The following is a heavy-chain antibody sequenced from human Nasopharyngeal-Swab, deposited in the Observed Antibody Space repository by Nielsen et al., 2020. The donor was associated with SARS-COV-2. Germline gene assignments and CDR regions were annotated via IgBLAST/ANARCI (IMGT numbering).Heavy chain of an antibody. Sequence: SVKVSCKASGYTFTSYYMHWVRQAPGQGLEWMGGIIPILGIANYAQKFQGRVTITADKSTSTAYMELSSLRSEDTAVYYCARAPYSGSYYYYYGMDVWGQGTTVTVSS. CDR1: GYTFTSYY. J-gene: IGHJ6*02. V-gene: IGHV1-69*10. CDR2: IIPILGIA. D-gene: IGHD1-26*01. CDR3: ARAPYSGSYYYYYGMDV.